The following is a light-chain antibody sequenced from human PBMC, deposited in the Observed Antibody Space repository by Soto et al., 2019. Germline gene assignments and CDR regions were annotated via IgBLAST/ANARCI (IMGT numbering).Light chain of an antibody. CDR2: EVN. CDR1: NNDIGYYNY. Sequence: QSVLTQPASVSGSPGQSITISCTGSNNDIGYYNYVSWYQQHPKRAPKVIIFEVNSRPSGVSDRFFGSKFGNTASLTISDLRPEDEADYYCASYTSGSTRVVLGGGTKLTVL. CDR3: ASYTSGSTRVV. J-gene: IGLJ3*02. V-gene: IGLV2-14*01.